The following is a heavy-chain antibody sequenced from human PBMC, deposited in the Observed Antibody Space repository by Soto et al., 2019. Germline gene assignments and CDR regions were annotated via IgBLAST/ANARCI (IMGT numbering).Heavy chain of an antibody. CDR1: GGSISSGGYY. CDR3: AREGGIVGATTVDY. J-gene: IGHJ4*02. V-gene: IGHV4-30-4*01. D-gene: IGHD1-26*01. CDR2: IYYSGST. Sequence: QVQLQESGPGLVKPSQTLSLTCTVSGGSISSGGYYWSWIRQPPGKGLEWIGYIYYSGSTYYNPSLKSPVTTSLDTSKNQFSLKLSSVTAANTAVYYCAREGGIVGATTVDYWGQGTLVTVSS.